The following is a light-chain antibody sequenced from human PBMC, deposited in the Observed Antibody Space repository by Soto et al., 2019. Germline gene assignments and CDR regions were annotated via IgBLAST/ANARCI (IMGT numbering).Light chain of an antibody. Sequence: QSALNQPASVSGSPGQSITISCTGTSSDVGSYNLVSWYQQHPGKAPKLMIYEVSKRPSGVSNRFSGSKSGNTASLTISGLQAEDEADYYCCSYAGSSTPLSFGTGTKVTVL. CDR1: SSDVGSYNL. V-gene: IGLV2-23*02. CDR2: EVS. J-gene: IGLJ1*01. CDR3: CSYAGSSTPLS.